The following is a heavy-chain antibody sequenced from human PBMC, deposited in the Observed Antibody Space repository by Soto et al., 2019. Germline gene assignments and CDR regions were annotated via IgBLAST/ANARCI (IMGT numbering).Heavy chain of an antibody. Sequence: SETLSLTCGVTGASISRGGSHWGWIRQPPGQGLEWIGSLYSGSTYYNPSLKSRVTISADTSKNEFSLRLTSVTAADTAVYYCARRGSGHTFDYWGQGTLVTVSS. D-gene: IGHD3-10*01. V-gene: IGHV4-39*01. CDR2: LYSGST. CDR3: ARRGSGHTFDY. CDR1: GASISRGGSH. J-gene: IGHJ4*02.